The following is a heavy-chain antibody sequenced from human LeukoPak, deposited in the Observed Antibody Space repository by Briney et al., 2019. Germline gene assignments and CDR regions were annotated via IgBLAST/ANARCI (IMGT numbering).Heavy chain of an antibody. Sequence: WESQSLTCTVSGGSVSSSSFYWAWLRGPPGNGLDWIGNIYYSGSAYYTPSLKSRVTIYVDTSKNQFSLKLNSVTAADTAVYYCARQISSSAICDPWGQGTLVTVSP. V-gene: IGHV4-39*01. CDR3: ARQISSSAICDP. D-gene: IGHD6-6*01. CDR1: GGSVSSSSFY. J-gene: IGHJ5*02. CDR2: IYYSGSA.